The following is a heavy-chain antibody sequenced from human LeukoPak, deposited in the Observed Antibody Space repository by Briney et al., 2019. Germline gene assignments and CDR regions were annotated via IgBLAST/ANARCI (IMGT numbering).Heavy chain of an antibody. CDR2: ISSSSSYI. D-gene: IGHD7-27*01. V-gene: IGHV3-21*04. Sequence: MPGGSLRLSCAASGFTFSSYSMNWVRQAPGKGLEWVSSISSSSSYIYYADSVKGRFTISRDNSKNTLYLQMNSLRAEDTAVYYCAKGGRGDRPYYFDYWGQGTLVTVSS. CDR3: AKGGRGDRPYYFDY. CDR1: GFTFSSYS. J-gene: IGHJ4*02.